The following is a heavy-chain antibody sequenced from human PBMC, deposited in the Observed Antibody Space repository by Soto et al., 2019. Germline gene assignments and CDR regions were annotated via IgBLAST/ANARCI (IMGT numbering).Heavy chain of an antibody. D-gene: IGHD3-16*01. CDR2: ISGSGGST. J-gene: IGHJ4*02. V-gene: IGHV3-23*01. CDR3: AKDLGVMITFGGVVD. CDR1: GLTFSSYA. Sequence: EVQLLESGGGLVQPGGSLRLSCAASGLTFSSYAMSWVRQAPGKGLEWVSAISGSGGSTYYADSVKGRFTISRDNSKNTLYLQMNSLRAEDTAVYYCAKDLGVMITFGGVVDWGQGTLVTVSS.